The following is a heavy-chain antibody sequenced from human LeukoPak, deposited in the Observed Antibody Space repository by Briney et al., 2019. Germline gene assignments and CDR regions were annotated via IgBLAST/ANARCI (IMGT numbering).Heavy chain of an antibody. CDR2: TYYRSKWYN. CDR1: GDSVSSNSAA. J-gene: IGHJ6*03. V-gene: IGHV6-1*01. CDR3: ARDHIPQTAHSYYYYYYMDV. D-gene: IGHD2-2*02. Sequence: SQTLSLTCAISGDSVSSNSAAWNWIRQSPSRGLEWLGRTYYRSKWYNDYAVSVKSRITINPDTSKNQFSLQLNSVTPEDTAVYYCARDHIPQTAHSYYYYYYMDVWGKGTTVTISS.